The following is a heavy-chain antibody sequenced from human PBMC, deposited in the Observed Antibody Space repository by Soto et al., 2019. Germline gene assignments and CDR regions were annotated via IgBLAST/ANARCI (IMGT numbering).Heavy chain of an antibody. J-gene: IGHJ5*02. CDR2: IYPDNSDT. D-gene: IGHD6-13*01. Sequence: VQLVQSGAEVKKPGESLKISCQGSGYNFAGYWIAWVRQLPGKGLEWMGIIYPDNSDTRYSRSCQGQVTISADKSISTAYLQLGSLKASDTAVYYWARQGATAANLPLIWFDPWGHGALVSVSS. V-gene: IGHV5-51*01. CDR3: ARQGATAANLPLIWFDP. CDR1: GYNFAGYW.